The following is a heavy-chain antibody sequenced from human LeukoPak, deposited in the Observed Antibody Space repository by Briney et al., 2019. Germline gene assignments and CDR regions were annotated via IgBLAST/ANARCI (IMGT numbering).Heavy chain of an antibody. Sequence: SETLSLTCGVYGGSFRGYYWSWIRQPPGKGLEWIGEINHSGSTNYNPSLKSRLIISVDTSKSQFSLKVSSVTAADTAVYYCARVEVGVGPDYWGQGTLVTVSS. J-gene: IGHJ4*02. CDR1: GGSFRGYY. V-gene: IGHV4-34*01. CDR3: ARVEVGVGPDY. CDR2: INHSGST. D-gene: IGHD3-10*01.